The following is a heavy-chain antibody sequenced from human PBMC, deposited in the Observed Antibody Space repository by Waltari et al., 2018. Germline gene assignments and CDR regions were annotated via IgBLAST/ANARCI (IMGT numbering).Heavy chain of an antibody. J-gene: IGHJ4*02. CDR3: ASGRRAYYYDSSGY. V-gene: IGHV1-69*01. Sequence: QVQLVQSGAEVKKPGSSVKVSCKASGGPFSSYAISWVRQAPGQGLEWMGGITPIFGTANYAQKFQGRVTITADESTSTAYMELSSLRSEDTAVYYCASGRRAYYYDSSGYWGQGTLVTVSS. CDR2: ITPIFGTA. CDR1: GGPFSSYA. D-gene: IGHD3-22*01.